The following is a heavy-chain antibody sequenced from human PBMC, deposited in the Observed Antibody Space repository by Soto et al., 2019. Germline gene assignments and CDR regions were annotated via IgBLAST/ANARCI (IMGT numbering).Heavy chain of an antibody. CDR2: IYYSGST. CDR3: ARTGMQWPPRSVTPLDY. V-gene: IGHV4-30-4*01. CDR1: GGSISSGDYY. D-gene: IGHD6-19*01. Sequence: SETLSLTCTVSGGSISSGDYYWSWIRQPPGKGLERIGYIYYSGSTYYNPSLKSRVTISVDTSKNQFSLKLSSVTAADTAVYYCARTGMQWPPRSVTPLDYWGQGTLVTVSS. J-gene: IGHJ4*02.